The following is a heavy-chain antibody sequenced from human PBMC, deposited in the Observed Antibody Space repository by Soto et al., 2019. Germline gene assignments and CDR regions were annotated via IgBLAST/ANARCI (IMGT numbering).Heavy chain of an antibody. V-gene: IGHV3-30*18. CDR2: ISYDGSNK. D-gene: IGHD3-22*01. J-gene: IGHJ6*02. Sequence: GGSLRLSCAASGFTFSSYGMHWVRQAPGKGLEWVAVISYDGSNKYYADSVKGRFTISRDNSKNTLYLQMDSLRAEDTAVYYCAKDPNYYDSSGARSKVVTRYYGMDVWGQGTTVTVSS. CDR3: AKDPNYYDSSGARSKVVTRYYGMDV. CDR1: GFTFSSYG.